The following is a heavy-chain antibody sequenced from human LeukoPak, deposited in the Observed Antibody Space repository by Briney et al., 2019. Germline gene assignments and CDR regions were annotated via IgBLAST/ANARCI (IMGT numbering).Heavy chain of an antibody. D-gene: IGHD3-22*01. J-gene: IGHJ4*02. Sequence: ASVKVSCKVSGYTLTELSMHWVRQAPGKGLEWMGGFDPEDGETIYAQKFQGRVTMTEDTSTDTAYMELSSLRSEDTAVYYCATSTMIVVEDKYYFDYWGQGTLVTVSS. CDR3: ATSTMIVVEDKYYFDY. CDR2: FDPEDGET. V-gene: IGHV1-24*01. CDR1: GYTLTELS.